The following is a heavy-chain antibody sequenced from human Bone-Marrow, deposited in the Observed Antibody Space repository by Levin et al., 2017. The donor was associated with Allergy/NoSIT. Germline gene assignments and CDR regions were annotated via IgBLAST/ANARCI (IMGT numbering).Heavy chain of an antibody. J-gene: IGHJ4*02. D-gene: IGHD3-10*01. CDR3: TRGAGSYPWAVFDH. CDR1: EFIFSRYP. Sequence: RGESLKISCAASEFIFSRYPMHWVRQAPGKGLEWVAVMSNDGNFKSYADSVKGRFTISRDNSEDTLYLQMNSLRPEDTGVYFCTRGAGSYPWAVFDHWGQGTLVTVSS. CDR2: MSNDGNFK. V-gene: IGHV3-30*04.